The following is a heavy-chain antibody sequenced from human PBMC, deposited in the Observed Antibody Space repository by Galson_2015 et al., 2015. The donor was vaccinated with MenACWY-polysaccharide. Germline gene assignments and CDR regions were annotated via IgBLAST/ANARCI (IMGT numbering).Heavy chain of an antibody. V-gene: IGHV3-23*01. J-gene: IGHJ4*02. D-gene: IGHD6-13*01. CDR3: AKVGPRSSWTMGIDY. CDR2: SGSGGGL. CDR1: GFSFSANG. Sequence: SLRLSCAASGFSFSANGMSWVRQAPGRGLEWVSGSGSGGGLYYADSVKGRFTVSRDNSKNTLYLQMNNLRAEDTAVYYCAKVGPRSSWTMGIDYWGQGTLV.